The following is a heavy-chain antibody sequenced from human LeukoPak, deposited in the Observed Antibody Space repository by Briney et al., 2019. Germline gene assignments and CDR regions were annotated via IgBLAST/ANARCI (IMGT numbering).Heavy chain of an antibody. CDR1: GSTFSDHY. CDR3: AREPSRDGYNSLDY. V-gene: IGHV3-72*01. Sequence: GGSLRLSCAASGSTFSDHYMDWVRQAPGKGLEWVGRTRNKANSYTTEYAASVKGRFTISRDDSKNSLYLQMNSLKTEDTAVYYCAREPSRDGYNSLDYWGQGTLVTVSS. J-gene: IGHJ4*02. D-gene: IGHD5-24*01. CDR2: TRNKANSYTT.